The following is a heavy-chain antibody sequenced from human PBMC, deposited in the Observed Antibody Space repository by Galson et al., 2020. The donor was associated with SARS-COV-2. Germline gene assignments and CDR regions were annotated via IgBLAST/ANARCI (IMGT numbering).Heavy chain of an antibody. Sequence: ASETLSLTCTVSGGSISRYYWSWIRQPPGKGLEWIGYIDYSGTTNYHASLKSRVSISVDPSKIQVSLQLSSVTAADTAEYYCVRHGVARLPDGLWGQGTLVTVSS. D-gene: IGHD3-16*01. CDR1: GGSISRYY. CDR3: VRHGVARLPDGL. V-gene: IGHV4-59*08. CDR2: IDYSGTT. J-gene: IGHJ4*02.